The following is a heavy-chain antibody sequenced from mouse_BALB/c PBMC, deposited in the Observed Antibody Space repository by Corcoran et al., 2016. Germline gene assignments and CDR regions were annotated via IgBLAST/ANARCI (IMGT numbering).Heavy chain of an antibody. CDR1: GFNIKDTY. J-gene: IGHJ1*02. CDR2: IDPANGNT. V-gene: IGHV14-3*02. Sequence: EVQLQQSGAELVKPGASVKLSCTASGFNIKDTYMHWVKQRPEQGLEWIGRIDPANGNTKYDPKFQGKATITADTSSNTAYLQLSSLTSEDTAVYYCASWDWYFDVWGAGTPVTVSS. CDR3: ASWDWYFDV.